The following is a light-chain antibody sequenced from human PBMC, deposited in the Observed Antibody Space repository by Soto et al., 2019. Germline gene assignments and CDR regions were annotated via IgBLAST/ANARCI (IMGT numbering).Light chain of an antibody. Sequence: EIVLTQSPATLSLSPGERATLSFRASQSVSSTLAWYQQKPGQAPRLLIYGASTRTTGFPARFSGSGSGTEFTLTISSLQSEDFAVYYCQQYNNWPLTFGGGTKVDI. CDR3: QQYNNWPLT. V-gene: IGKV3-15*01. J-gene: IGKJ4*01. CDR1: QSVSST. CDR2: GAS.